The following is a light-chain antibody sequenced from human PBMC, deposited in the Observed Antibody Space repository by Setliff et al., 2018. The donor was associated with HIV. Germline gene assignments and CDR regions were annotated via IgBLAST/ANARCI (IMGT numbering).Light chain of an antibody. CDR2: EVN. Sequence: ALPQPPSVSGSPGQSVTISCTGTSSDVGSYNRVSWYQQPPGTAPKLMIYEVNNRPSGVPDRFSGSKSGNTASLTISGLQAEDEADYYCCSYAGSSSYVFGTGTKVTVL. J-gene: IGLJ1*01. CDR3: CSYAGSSSYV. V-gene: IGLV2-18*02. CDR1: SSDVGSYNR.